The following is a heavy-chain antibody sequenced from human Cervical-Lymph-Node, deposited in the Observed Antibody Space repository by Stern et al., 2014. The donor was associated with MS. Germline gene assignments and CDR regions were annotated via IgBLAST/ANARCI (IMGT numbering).Heavy chain of an antibody. V-gene: IGHV1-18*01. Sequence: VQLVESGAEVKKPGASVKVSCKASGYTFTSYGISWVRQAPGQGLEWMGWISAYNGNTNYAQKLQGRVTMTTDTSTSTAYMELRSLRSDDTAVYYCARDSMIPDSPGTSFDYWGQGTLVTVSS. CDR2: ISAYNGNT. J-gene: IGHJ4*02. CDR1: GYTFTSYG. CDR3: ARDSMIPDSPGTSFDY. D-gene: IGHD1-14*01.